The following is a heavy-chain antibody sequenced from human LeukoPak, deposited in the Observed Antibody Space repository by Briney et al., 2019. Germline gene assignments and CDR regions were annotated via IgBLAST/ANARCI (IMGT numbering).Heavy chain of an antibody. V-gene: IGHV1-69*13. CDR3: ARDGLLTEYFQH. J-gene: IGHJ1*01. CDR2: IIPIFGTA. Sequence: GASVTVSCKASGGTFSSYAISWVRQAPGQGLEWMGGIIPIFGTANYAQKFQGRVTITADESTSTAYMELRSLRSDDTAVYYCARDGLLTEYFQHWGQGTLVTVSS. CDR1: GGTFSSYA. D-gene: IGHD1-26*01.